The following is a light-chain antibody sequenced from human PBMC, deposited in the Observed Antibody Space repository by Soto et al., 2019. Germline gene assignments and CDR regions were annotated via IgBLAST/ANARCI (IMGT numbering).Light chain of an antibody. CDR2: AAS. V-gene: IGKV3-20*01. CDR1: QSLSGNY. CDR3: QQYAASPRET. Sequence: EIVLTQSPGTLSLSPGERATLSCRASQSLSGNYVAWYQQKPGQAPRLVIYAASSRATGIPDRFSGSGSGTDFTLTISRLEHEDFEVYYCQQYAASPRETFGQGTTVEIK. J-gene: IGKJ1*01.